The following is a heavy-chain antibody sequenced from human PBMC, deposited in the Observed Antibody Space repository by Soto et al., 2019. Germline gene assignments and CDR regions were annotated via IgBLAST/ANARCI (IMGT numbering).Heavy chain of an antibody. CDR2: ISYDGRNQ. CDR1: GFTLSGYG. V-gene: IGHV3-30*18. D-gene: IGHD6-6*01. J-gene: IGHJ4*02. Sequence: QVQVVESGGGVVQPGRSLRLSCAASGFTLSGYGMHWGRQAPGKGLEWVAVISYDGRNQYYADSVKGRFTVSRDNSKSTLYMQMDSLGVEDSAVYYCAKGGSSSARYFDSWGQGTLVTVSS. CDR3: AKGGSSSARYFDS.